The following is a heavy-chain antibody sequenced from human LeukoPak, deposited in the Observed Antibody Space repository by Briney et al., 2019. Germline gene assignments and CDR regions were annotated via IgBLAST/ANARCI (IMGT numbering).Heavy chain of an antibody. CDR1: GFTFSSYA. CDR3: AKCWRVVSGNWYLSFDS. Sequence: GGSLRLSSAASGFTFSSYAMSWVRQTPGKGLEWVSSISDRGDETYYADSVRGRFTISRDNSKNTLYLQMKSLGGDDTALYYCAKCWRVVSGNWYLSFDSWGQGTLVTVSS. V-gene: IGHV3-23*01. CDR2: ISDRGDET. J-gene: IGHJ4*02. D-gene: IGHD6-13*01.